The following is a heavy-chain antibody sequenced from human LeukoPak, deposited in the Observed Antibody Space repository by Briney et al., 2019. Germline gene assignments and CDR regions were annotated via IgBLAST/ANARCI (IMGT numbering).Heavy chain of an antibody. J-gene: IGHJ4*02. Sequence: GGSLRLSCAASGFTFSSYGMHWVRQAPGKGLEWVAVIWSDGSEKYYANSVKGRFTISRDNSKSTVFLQMSSLRAEDTAVYYCARCRGTVSYNLLGYWGQGTLVTVSS. V-gene: IGHV3-33*01. CDR3: ARCRGTVSYNLLGY. D-gene: IGHD1-26*01. CDR2: IWSDGSEK. CDR1: GFTFSSYG.